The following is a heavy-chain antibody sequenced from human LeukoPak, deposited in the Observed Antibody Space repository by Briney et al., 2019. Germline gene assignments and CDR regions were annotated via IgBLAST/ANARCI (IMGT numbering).Heavy chain of an antibody. V-gene: IGHV1-2*02. CDR1: GYTFTHYF. CDR2: INPNTGAT. D-gene: IGHD3-10*01. Sequence: ASVKVSCKASGYTFTHYFAHWARQAPGQGLQWMGWINPNTGATSYPQKFQGRVTITRDTSISTAYMELRSLRSDDTAIYYCVRDGGSGSPYDFWGQGTLVTVSS. CDR3: VRDGGSGSPYDF. J-gene: IGHJ4*02.